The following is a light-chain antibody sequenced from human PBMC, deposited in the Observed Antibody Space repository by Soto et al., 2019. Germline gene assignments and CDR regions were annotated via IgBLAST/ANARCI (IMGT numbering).Light chain of an antibody. V-gene: IGKV4-1*01. CDR1: QSVLFSPNNTHS. CDR3: QQYYSPPQT. Sequence: DIVMNQSPDSLAVSLGERATINCQSSQSVLFSPNNTHSFAWYQQKPGQPPKLLVYCASTRESGVPDRFCGSGSGTDFTLTISSLQAEDVAVYYCQQYYSPPQTFGQGTKLEIK. CDR2: CAS. J-gene: IGKJ2*01.